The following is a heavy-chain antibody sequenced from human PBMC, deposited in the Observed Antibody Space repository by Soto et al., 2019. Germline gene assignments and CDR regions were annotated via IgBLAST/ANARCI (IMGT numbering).Heavy chain of an antibody. CDR1: GFTFSKAW. CDR2: IKSKSDGGTT. Sequence: EVQLVESGGGLVKPGGSLRLSCAASGFTFSKAWMNWVRQAPGKGLEWVGRIKSKSDGGTTDYAVPVKGRFTISRDDSKNTLHLQMNSLKTEDTALYYCTKVRDYYYYGMDGWGQGTTVTVSS. CDR3: TKVRDYYYYGMDG. D-gene: IGHD3-10*01. J-gene: IGHJ6*02. V-gene: IGHV3-15*07.